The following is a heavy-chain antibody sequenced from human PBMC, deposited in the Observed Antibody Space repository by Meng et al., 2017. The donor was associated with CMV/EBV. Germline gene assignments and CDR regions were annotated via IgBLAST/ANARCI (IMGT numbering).Heavy chain of an antibody. D-gene: IGHD2-21*01. Sequence: GESLKISCAASGFTFSSYSMNWVRQAPGKGLEWVSYISSSSSTIYYADSVKGRFTISRDNAKNSLYLQMNSLRAEDTAVYYCARDPAYRCGGDCYYYYGMDVWGQGTTVTVSS. J-gene: IGHJ6*02. V-gene: IGHV3-48*04. CDR3: ARDPAYRCGGDCYYYYGMDV. CDR1: GFTFSSYS. CDR2: ISSSSSTI.